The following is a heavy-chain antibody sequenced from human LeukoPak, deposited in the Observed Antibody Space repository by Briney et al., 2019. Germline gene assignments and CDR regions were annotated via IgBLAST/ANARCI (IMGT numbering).Heavy chain of an antibody. CDR1: GFTSSSYG. D-gene: IGHD3-10*01. Sequence: GGSLRLSCAASGFTSSSYGMSWVRQAPGKGLEWVSAISGSGGSTYYADSVKGRFTISRDNSKNTLYLQMNSLRAEDTAVYYCAKDGGVWFGESNDYWGQGTLVTVSS. J-gene: IGHJ4*02. V-gene: IGHV3-23*01. CDR3: AKDGGVWFGESNDY. CDR2: ISGSGGST.